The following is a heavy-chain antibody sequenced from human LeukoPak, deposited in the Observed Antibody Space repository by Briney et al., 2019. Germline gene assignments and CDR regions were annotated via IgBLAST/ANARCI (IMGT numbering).Heavy chain of an antibody. V-gene: IGHV4-34*01. CDR2: INHSGST. Sequence: SETLSLTCAVYGGPFSDYYWSWIRQPPGKGLEWIGKINHSGSTNYRPSLKSRVTISIDTSKNQFSLKLKSMTAADTAVYYCARAGDDSSGYPRSYFDYWGQGTLVTVSS. CDR1: GGPFSDYY. J-gene: IGHJ4*02. D-gene: IGHD3-22*01. CDR3: ARAGDDSSGYPRSYFDY.